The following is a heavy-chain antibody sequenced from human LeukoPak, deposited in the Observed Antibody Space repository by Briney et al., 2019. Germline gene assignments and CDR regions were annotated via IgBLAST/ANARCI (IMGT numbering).Heavy chain of an antibody. J-gene: IGHJ4*02. CDR3: AKALGDILTGCGY. V-gene: IGHV3-30-3*01. CDR2: ISYDGSNK. D-gene: IGHD3-9*01. Sequence: GGSLRLSGAASGFTFSSYAMHWVRQAPGKGLEWVAVISYDGSNKYYADSVKGRFTISRDNSKNTLYLQMNSLRAEDTAVYYCAKALGDILTGCGYWGQGTLVTVSS. CDR1: GFTFSSYA.